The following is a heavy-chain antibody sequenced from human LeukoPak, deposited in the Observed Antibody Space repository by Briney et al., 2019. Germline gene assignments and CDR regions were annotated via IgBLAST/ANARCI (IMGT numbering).Heavy chain of an antibody. Sequence: ASVKLSSEASGYTFTDYYMHWVRQAPGQGLEWMGWINPNSGGTNFAQKFQGRVAMTRDTSISTAYLELGSLRSDDTAVYFCARARWQLVRYFDSWGQGTMASLSS. J-gene: IGHJ4*02. CDR2: INPNSGGT. CDR1: GYTFTDYY. CDR3: ARARWQLVRYFDS. D-gene: IGHD6-6*01. V-gene: IGHV1-2*02.